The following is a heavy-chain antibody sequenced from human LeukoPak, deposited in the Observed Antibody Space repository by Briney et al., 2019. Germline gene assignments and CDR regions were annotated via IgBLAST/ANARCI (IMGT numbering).Heavy chain of an antibody. J-gene: IGHJ4*02. Sequence: GGSLRLSCTASGFAFDEHGMSWVRQVPGKGLEWVSGINWSGGSTGYADPLRGRFTISRDNAKNSLYLQMDSLRAEDTAVYYCARDLSFSPDHWGQGTLVTVSS. CDR3: ARDLSFSPDH. V-gene: IGHV3-20*04. CDR1: GFAFDEHG. CDR2: INWSGGST.